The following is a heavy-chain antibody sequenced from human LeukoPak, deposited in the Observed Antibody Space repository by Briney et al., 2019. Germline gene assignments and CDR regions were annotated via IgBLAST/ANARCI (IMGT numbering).Heavy chain of an antibody. CDR2: INPSGGST. J-gene: IGHJ4*02. Sequence: ASVKVSCKASGYSFTSYYMHWVRQAPGQGLEWMGIINPSGGSTSYAQKFQGRVTMTRDMSTSTAYMEPRSLRSDDTAVYYCARAFYDSSGYYLRYWGQGTLVTVSS. D-gene: IGHD3-22*01. CDR3: ARAFYDSSGYYLRY. V-gene: IGHV1-46*01. CDR1: GYSFTSYY.